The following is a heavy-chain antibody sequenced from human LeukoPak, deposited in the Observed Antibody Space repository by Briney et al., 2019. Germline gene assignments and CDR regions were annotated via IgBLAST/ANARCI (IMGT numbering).Heavy chain of an antibody. J-gene: IGHJ5*02. CDR3: ARRRSVEMANIWFDT. D-gene: IGHD5-24*01. CDR1: GGSFSGYY. CDR2: INHSVST. Sequence: SETLSLTCAVYGGSFSGYYWSWIRQPPGKGLEWVGEINHSVSTNYNPSLKSRATISVDTSKNQFSLKLSSVTAADTAVYYCARRRSVEMANIWFDTWGQGTLVTVSS. V-gene: IGHV4-34*01.